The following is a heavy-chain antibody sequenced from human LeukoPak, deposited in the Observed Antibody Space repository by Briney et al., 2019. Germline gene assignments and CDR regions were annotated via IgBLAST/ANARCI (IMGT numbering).Heavy chain of an antibody. J-gene: IGHJ4*02. V-gene: IGHV3-48*01. CDR3: ARRSCSDGSCSKPGDY. CDR2: ISSSSGTI. CDR1: GFTFSGHS. Sequence: PGGSLRLSCAASGFTFSGHSMNWVRQAPGKGLEWVSYISSSSGTIYYADPVKGRFIISRDNAKNSLYLQMNSLRAEDTAVYYCARRSCSDGSCSKPGDYWGQGTLVTVPS. D-gene: IGHD2-15*01.